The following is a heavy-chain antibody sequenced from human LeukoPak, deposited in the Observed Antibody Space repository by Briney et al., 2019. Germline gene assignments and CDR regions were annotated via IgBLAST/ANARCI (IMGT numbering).Heavy chain of an antibody. CDR3: ARVDSYGSPVDY. CDR1: GFTFSSYG. CDR2: IRYDGSNK. V-gene: IGHV3-30*02. D-gene: IGHD3-10*01. J-gene: IGHJ4*02. Sequence: GGSLRLSCAASGFTFSSYGMHWVRQAPGKGLEWVAFIRYDGSNKYYADSVKGRFTISRDNSKNTLYLQMNSLRAEDTAVYYCARVDSYGSPVDYWGQGTLVTVSS.